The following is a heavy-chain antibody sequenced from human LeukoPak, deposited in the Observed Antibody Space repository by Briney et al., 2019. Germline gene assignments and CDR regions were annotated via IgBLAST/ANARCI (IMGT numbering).Heavy chain of an antibody. J-gene: IGHJ6*02. V-gene: IGHV1-46*01. CDR3: ASIAAAGFRYYYYYGMDV. D-gene: IGHD6-13*01. Sequence: GATVKVSCKASGYTFTSYYMHWVRQTPGQGLEWMGIINPSGGSTSYAQKFQGRVTMTRGTSTSTVYMELSSLRSEDTAVYYCASIAAAGFRYYYYYGMDVWGQGTTVTVSS. CDR2: INPSGGST. CDR1: GYTFTSYY.